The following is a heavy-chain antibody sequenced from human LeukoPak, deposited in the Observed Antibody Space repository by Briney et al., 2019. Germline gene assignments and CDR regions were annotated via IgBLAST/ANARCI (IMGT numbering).Heavy chain of an antibody. Sequence: SETLSLTCTVSGGSISSYYWSWIRQPPGKGLEWIAYIYYSGSTNYNPYLKSRVTIYVDQSKNQYSLKLRYVTAEHPAVYYCARHYRGLRFVAGSPLDYWGQGTVVRVSS. D-gene: IGHD5-12*01. CDR1: GGSISSYY. CDR2: IYYSGST. V-gene: IGHV4-59*08. J-gene: IGHJ4*02. CDR3: ARHYRGLRFVAGSPLDY.